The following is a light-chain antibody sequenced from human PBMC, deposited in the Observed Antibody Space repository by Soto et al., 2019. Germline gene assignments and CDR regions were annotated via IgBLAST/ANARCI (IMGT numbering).Light chain of an antibody. CDR3: QQSYSTTWT. V-gene: IGKV1-39*01. CDR1: QGISTY. Sequence: DIQMTQSPASLSVSVGDRVTITCRASQGISTYLNWYHQKPGKAPKLLIYAASSLQSGVPSRFSGSGSETDFTLTISSLQPEDFATYSCQQSYSTTWTFGQGTKVDIK. J-gene: IGKJ1*01. CDR2: AAS.